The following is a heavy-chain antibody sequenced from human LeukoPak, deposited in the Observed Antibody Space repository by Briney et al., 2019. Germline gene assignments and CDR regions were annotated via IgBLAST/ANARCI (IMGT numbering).Heavy chain of an antibody. D-gene: IGHD3-22*01. CDR2: VYYKGDT. CDR1: GGSTTGYF. Sequence: SETLSLTCSVSGGSTTGYFWTWIRQPPGKGPEWIGYVYYKGDTSYSPSLDSRVSISVDTSKNQFSLKLSSVTAADTAVYYCAREVGGYDSSGDDPWGQGTLVTVSS. V-gene: IGHV4-59*12. J-gene: IGHJ5*02. CDR3: AREVGGYDSSGDDP.